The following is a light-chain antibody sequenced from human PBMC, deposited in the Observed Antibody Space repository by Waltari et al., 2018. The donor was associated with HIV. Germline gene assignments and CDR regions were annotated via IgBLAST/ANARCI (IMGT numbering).Light chain of an antibody. CDR2: AVS. CDR1: SSDVGGYNS. J-gene: IGLJ1*01. Sequence: QSALTQPASVSGSPGQSITISCTGTSSDVGGYNSVSWYQLHPGKAPKLMIYAVSNRPSGVSSRCSGSKSDNTASLTISGLQAEDEADYYCSSYTSTSTVYVFGTGTEVTVL. V-gene: IGLV2-14*03. CDR3: SSYTSTSTVYV.